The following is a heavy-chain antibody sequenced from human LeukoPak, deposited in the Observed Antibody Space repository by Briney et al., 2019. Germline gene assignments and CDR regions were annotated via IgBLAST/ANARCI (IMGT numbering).Heavy chain of an antibody. D-gene: IGHD3-16*01. Sequence: PSQTLSLTCTVSGGSISSGGYYWSWIRQHPGKGLEWIGYIYYSGSTYYNPSLKSRVTISVDTSKNQFSLKLSSVTAADTAVYYCARALLRLGELPPRDLFDYWGQGTLVTVSS. CDR3: ARALLRLGELPPRDLFDY. V-gene: IGHV4-31*03. J-gene: IGHJ4*02. CDR2: IYYSGST. CDR1: GGSISSGGYY.